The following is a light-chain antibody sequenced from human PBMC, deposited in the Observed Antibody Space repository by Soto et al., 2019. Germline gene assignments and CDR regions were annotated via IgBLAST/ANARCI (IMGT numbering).Light chain of an antibody. J-gene: IGKJ1*01. Sequence: DIHMTQSPSSLSASVGDRVTITCRASQTISSVNWYQQKPGRAPRLLIYGAYSLQSGVPSRFSGSGSGTDVTRTISSLQPEDFATYYCQQTYSPPWTFGQGTKVEIK. CDR1: QTISS. CDR3: QQTYSPPWT. CDR2: GAY. V-gene: IGKV1-39*01.